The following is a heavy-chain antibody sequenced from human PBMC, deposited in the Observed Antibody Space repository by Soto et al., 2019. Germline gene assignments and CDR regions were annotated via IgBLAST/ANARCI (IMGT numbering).Heavy chain of an antibody. Sequence: GGSLSLSGAASGFTFIIYAMSWVRQAPGKGLEWVSAISGSGGSTYYADSVKGRFTISRDNSKNTLYLQMNRLRAEDTAVYYCAKQGGGGVYFGYWGQGTLVTVSS. D-gene: IGHD3-16*01. V-gene: IGHV3-23*01. J-gene: IGHJ4*02. CDR1: GFTFIIYA. CDR3: AKQGGGGVYFGY. CDR2: ISGSGGST.